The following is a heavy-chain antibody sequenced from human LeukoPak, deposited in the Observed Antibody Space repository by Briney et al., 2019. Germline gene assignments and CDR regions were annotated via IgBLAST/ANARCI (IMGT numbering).Heavy chain of an antibody. CDR3: AKGHSIFGPGGWFDI. CDR2: ISGSGAST. D-gene: IGHD3-3*01. J-gene: IGHJ5*02. CDR1: GFTFRTYA. Sequence: AGGSLRLSCAASGFTFRTYAMNWVRQAPGKGLEWVSGISGSGASTDYADSVKGRFTISRDNSKHTLYLQMNSLRAEDTAIFYCAKGHSIFGPGGWFDIWGQGPLVTVSS. V-gene: IGHV3-23*01.